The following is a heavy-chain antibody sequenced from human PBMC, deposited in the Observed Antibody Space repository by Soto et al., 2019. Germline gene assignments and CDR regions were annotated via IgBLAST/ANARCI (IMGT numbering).Heavy chain of an antibody. CDR3: ANVTFWSSSYTRITQHGS. J-gene: IGHJ4*02. CDR1: GFTFSSYV. D-gene: IGHD3-3*01. CDR2: ITAGGGKA. V-gene: IGHV3-23*01. Sequence: EVQLLEAGGGLVQPGGSLRLSCTASGFTFSSYVMTWVRQAPGQGLEWVSGITAGGGKAYYADSVKGRFTISRDNSKNSLNLQMSSLRAENKAGYYCANVTFWSSSYTRITQHGSWGQGNRVNVTS.